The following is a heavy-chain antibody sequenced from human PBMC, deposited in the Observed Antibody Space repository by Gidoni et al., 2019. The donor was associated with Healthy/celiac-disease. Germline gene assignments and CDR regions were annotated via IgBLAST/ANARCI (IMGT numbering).Heavy chain of an antibody. D-gene: IGHD4-17*01. CDR3: ARGGRLRPLGY. Sequence: QVQLQQWGAGLLKPSETLSLTCAVYGGSFSGYYWSWIRQPPGKGREWIGEINHSGSTNYNPSLKSRVTISVDTSKIQFSLKLSSVTAADTAVYYCARGGRLRPLGYWGQGTLVTVSS. J-gene: IGHJ4*02. V-gene: IGHV4-34*01. CDR1: GGSFSGYY. CDR2: INHSGST.